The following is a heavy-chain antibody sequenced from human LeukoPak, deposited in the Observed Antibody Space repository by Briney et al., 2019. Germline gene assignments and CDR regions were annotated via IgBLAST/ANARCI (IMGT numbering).Heavy chain of an antibody. CDR3: SRESGPFCPFGH. CDR1: GGSITTTNY. V-gene: IGHV4-4*02. CDR2: ISLAGRT. Sequence: SETLSLTCAVSGGSITTTNYWSWVRQPPGGGLEWIGEISLAGRTRYNPSLKSRVNISIDESKNHLYLNLASVTAADTAVYYCSRESGPFCPFGHWGQGTLVAVTS. J-gene: IGHJ4*02. D-gene: IGHD1-26*01.